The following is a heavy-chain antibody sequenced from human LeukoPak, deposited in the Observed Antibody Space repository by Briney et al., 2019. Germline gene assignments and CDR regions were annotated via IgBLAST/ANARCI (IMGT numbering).Heavy chain of an antibody. CDR1: EFTFSSYA. V-gene: IGHV3-23*01. CDR2: ISGSGGST. Sequence: GGSLRLSCAASEFTFSSYAMSWVRQAPGKGLEWVSAISGSGGSTYYADSVKGRFTISRDNSKNTLYLQMNSLRAEDTAVYYCARVNGGYYFDYWGQGTLVTVSS. J-gene: IGHJ4*02. CDR3: ARVNGGYYFDY.